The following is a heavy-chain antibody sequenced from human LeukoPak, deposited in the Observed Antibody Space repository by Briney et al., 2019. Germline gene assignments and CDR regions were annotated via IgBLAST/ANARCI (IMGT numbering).Heavy chain of an antibody. J-gene: IGHJ6*02. Sequence: PGGSLRLSCAASGFTFSSYAMHWVRQAPGKGLEWVAVISYDGSNKYYADSVKGRFTISRDNSKNTLYLQMNSLRVEDTAVYYCARGKGGSWPHYYYYGMDVWGQGTTVTVSS. CDR1: GFTFSSYA. CDR2: ISYDGSNK. D-gene: IGHD2-15*01. V-gene: IGHV3-30-3*01. CDR3: ARGKGGSWPHYYYYGMDV.